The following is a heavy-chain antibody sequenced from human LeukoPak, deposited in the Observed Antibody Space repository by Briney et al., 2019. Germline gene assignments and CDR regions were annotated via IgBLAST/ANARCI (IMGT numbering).Heavy chain of an antibody. V-gene: IGHV3-11*06. CDR2: IGISSGNT. D-gene: IGHD1-1*01. CDR3: ARDHNYAFDN. CDR1: GFPFSEYS. J-gene: IGHJ4*02. Sequence: GGSLRLSCAASGFPFSEYSMDWVRQVPGKGLEWISYIGISSGNTKYADSVKGRFTVSGDNARNSLYLQMNSLRVEDTAVYYCARDHNYAFDNWGQGTLVTVSS.